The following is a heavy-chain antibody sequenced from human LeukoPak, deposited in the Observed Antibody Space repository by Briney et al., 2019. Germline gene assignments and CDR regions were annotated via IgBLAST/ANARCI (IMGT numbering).Heavy chain of an antibody. CDR2: IYYSGST. CDR1: GGSINSYY. D-gene: IGHD3-10*01. J-gene: IGHJ5*02. V-gene: IGHV4-59*01. CDR3: ARGPRGKGWFDP. Sequence: SETLSLTCTVSGGSINSYYWSWIRQPPGKGLEWIGYIYYSGSTNYNPSLKSRVTISVDTSKNQFSLKLSSVTAADTAVYYCARGPRGKGWFDPWGQGTLVTVSS.